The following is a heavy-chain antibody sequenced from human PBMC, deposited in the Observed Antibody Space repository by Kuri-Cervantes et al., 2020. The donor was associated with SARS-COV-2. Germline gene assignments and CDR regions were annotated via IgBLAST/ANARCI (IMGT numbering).Heavy chain of an antibody. CDR2: INHSGST. Sequence: SQTLSLTCAVYGGSFSGYYWGWIRQPPGKGLEWIGEINHSGSTNYNPSLKSRVTISVDTSKTQFSLKLSSVTAADTDVYYCHLIGDYGPKNFDFWGQGTLVTVSS. D-gene: IGHD4-17*01. CDR1: GGSFSGYY. J-gene: IGHJ4*02. CDR3: HLIGDYGPKNFDF. V-gene: IGHV4-34*03.